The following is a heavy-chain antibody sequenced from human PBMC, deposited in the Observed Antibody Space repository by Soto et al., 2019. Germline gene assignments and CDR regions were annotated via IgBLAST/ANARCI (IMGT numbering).Heavy chain of an antibody. D-gene: IGHD2-2*01. CDR2: ISKSDYT. V-gene: IGHV3-21*01. CDR3: AREDSIIIPAVSDF. Sequence: GGSLRLSCTVSGFAFNNYGINWVRQAPGKGLEWVSSISKSDYTYYSDSVKGRFTISRDNAKNSVSLQMNTLRVEDTAVYYCAREDSIIIPAVSDFWGQGTQVTVSS. J-gene: IGHJ4*02. CDR1: GFAFNNYG.